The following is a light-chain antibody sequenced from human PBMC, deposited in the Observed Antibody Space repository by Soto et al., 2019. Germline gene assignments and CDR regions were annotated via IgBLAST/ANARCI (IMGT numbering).Light chain of an antibody. CDR2: DDS. V-gene: IGLV3-21*02. Sequence: SYELTQPPSVSLAPGQTARITCGGRNIGVKSVHWYQQKPGQPPVLIVFDDSDRPSGIPGRFSGSNSGDTATLTISRVEAGDEADYYCQLWDTDSDHQVFGGGTKLTVL. CDR3: QLWDTDSDHQV. CDR1: NIGVKS. J-gene: IGLJ3*02.